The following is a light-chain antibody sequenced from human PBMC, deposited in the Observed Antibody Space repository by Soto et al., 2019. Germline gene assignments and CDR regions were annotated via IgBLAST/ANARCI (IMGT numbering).Light chain of an antibody. J-gene: IGKJ4*01. CDR2: DAS. CDR3: QQRGNLPLT. CDR1: QSVSRY. V-gene: IGKV3-11*01. Sequence: EIVLTQSPATLSLSPGERATLSCRASQSVSRYIAWYQQKPGQAPRLLVYDASNRATGIPARFSGSGSGADFTLTLSSLEPEDFAVYYCQQRGNLPLTFGGGTKVEIK.